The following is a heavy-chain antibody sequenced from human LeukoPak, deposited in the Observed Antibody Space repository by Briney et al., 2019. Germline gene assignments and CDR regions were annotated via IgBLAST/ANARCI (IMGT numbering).Heavy chain of an antibody. CDR3: ASWSLDR. Sequence: SETLSLTCTVSGGSISYYYWSWIRQPPGKGLEWIGYIYYSGSTNYNPSLKSRVTISVDTSKNQFSLKLSSVTAADTAVYYCASWSLDRWGQGTLVTVSS. V-gene: IGHV4-59*12. J-gene: IGHJ4*02. CDR1: GGSISYYY. D-gene: IGHD3-3*01. CDR2: IYYSGST.